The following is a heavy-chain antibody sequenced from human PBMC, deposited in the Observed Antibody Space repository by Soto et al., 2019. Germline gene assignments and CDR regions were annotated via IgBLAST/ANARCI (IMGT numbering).Heavy chain of an antibody. CDR1: GGTFSSYA. CDR3: ARSGYEWGYESWFDP. D-gene: IGHD5-12*01. Sequence: QVQLVQSGAEVKKPGSSVKVSCKASGGTFSSYAISWVRQAPGQGLEWMGGIIPIFGTANYAQKFQGRVTITADESTSTAYIELSSLRSEDTAVYYCARSGYEWGYESWFDPWGQGTLVTVSS. CDR2: IIPIFGTA. J-gene: IGHJ5*02. V-gene: IGHV1-69*01.